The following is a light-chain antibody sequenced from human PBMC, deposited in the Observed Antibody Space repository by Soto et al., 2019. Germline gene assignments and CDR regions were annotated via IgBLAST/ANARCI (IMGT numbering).Light chain of an antibody. CDR3: SSYTSRITPDYV. J-gene: IGLJ1*01. CDR1: SSDVGGYNY. CDR2: DVS. V-gene: IGLV2-14*01. Sequence: QSVLTQPASVSGSPGQSITISCTGTSSDVGGYNYVSWYQQHPGKAPKLMIYDVSNRPSGVSNRFSGSKSGNTASLTISGLQAEDEADYYCSSYTSRITPDYVFGSGTKLTVL.